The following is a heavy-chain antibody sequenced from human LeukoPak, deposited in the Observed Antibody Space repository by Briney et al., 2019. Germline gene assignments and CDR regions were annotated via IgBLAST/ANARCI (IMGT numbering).Heavy chain of an antibody. D-gene: IGHD3-9*01. CDR3: ARDQEYYDILTGYYTGYYFDY. Sequence: ASVKVSCKASGYTFTSYVISWVRQAPGQGLEWMGWISAYNGNTNYAQNLQGRVTMTTDTSTSTAYMELRSLRSDDTAVYYCARDQEYYDILTGYYTGYYFDYWGQGTLVTVSS. J-gene: IGHJ4*02. V-gene: IGHV1-18*01. CDR1: GYTFTSYV. CDR2: ISAYNGNT.